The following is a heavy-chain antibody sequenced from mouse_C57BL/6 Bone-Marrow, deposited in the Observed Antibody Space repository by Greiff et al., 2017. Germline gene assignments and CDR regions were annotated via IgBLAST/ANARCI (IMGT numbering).Heavy chain of an antibody. CDR3: ARDSNYVDY. D-gene: IGHD2-5*01. J-gene: IGHJ2*01. CDR1: GYTFTSYT. CDR2: INPSSGNT. Sequence: VQLQQSGAELARPGASVKMSCKASGYTFTSYTMHWVKQRPGQGLEWIGYINPSSGNTKYNQKFKDKATLTADTSSSTADMQLSNLASEDSAVYYCARDSNYVDYWGQGTTLTVSA. V-gene: IGHV1-4*01.